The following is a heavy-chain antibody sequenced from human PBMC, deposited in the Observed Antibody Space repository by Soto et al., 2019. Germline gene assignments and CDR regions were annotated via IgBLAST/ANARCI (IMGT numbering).Heavy chain of an antibody. CDR1: GASISSSSYY. Sequence: PSETLSLTCTVAGASISSSSYYWGWIHQPPGKGLEWIGSIYYSGSTYYNPSLKSRVTISVDTSKNQFSLKLSSVTAAVTAVYYCARHFFNYQVLNWFDPLGQGTLVTVSS. V-gene: IGHV4-39*01. CDR2: IYYSGST. CDR3: ARHFFNYQVLNWFDP. J-gene: IGHJ5*02. D-gene: IGHD2-2*01.